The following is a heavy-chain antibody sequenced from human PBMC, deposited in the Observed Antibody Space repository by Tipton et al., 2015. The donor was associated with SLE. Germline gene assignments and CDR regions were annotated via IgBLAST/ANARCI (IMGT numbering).Heavy chain of an antibody. CDR3: ARGYCPGGVCYTDYFDY. J-gene: IGHJ4*02. CDR1: GFTFSNYE. D-gene: IGHD2-8*02. Sequence: SLRLSCVASGFTFSNYEMTWVRQAPGKGLEWVAYVSAGGSPINYADSVKGRFTVSRDNAKRSLYLQMSNLRAEDTALYYCARGYCPGGVCYTDYFDYWGQGTLVTVAP. CDR2: VSAGGSPI. V-gene: IGHV3-48*03.